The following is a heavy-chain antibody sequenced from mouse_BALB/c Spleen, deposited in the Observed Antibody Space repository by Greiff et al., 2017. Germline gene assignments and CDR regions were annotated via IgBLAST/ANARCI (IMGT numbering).Heavy chain of an antibody. CDR2: IDPENGDT. CDR3: NALVWDAMDY. CDR1: GFNIKDYY. V-gene: IGHV14-4*02. Sequence: EVQLQQSGAELVRSGASVKLSCTASGFNIKDYYMHWVKQRPEQGLEWIGWIDPENGDTEYAPKFQGKATMTADTSSNTAYLQLSSLTSEDTAVYYCNALVWDAMDYWGQGTSVTVSS. J-gene: IGHJ4*01. D-gene: IGHD4-1*01.